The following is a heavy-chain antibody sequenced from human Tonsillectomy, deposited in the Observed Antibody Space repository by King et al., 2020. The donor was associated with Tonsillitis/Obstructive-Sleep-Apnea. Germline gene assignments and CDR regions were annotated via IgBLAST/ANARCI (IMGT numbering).Heavy chain of an antibody. Sequence: QLVQSGGKLVQPGGSLRLPCAASGFTFDNYEMNWVRQAPGKGLEWVSYIGRSGSTIYYADSVRGRFAISSDNAKNSLSLQMNSLRAEDTGVYYCARCRNGCSRSSVGTKTYYYCAMDVWGQGATVTVSS. D-gene: IGHD6-19*01. V-gene: IGHV3-48*03. CDR2: IGRSGSTI. CDR1: GFTFDNYE. CDR3: ARCRNGCSRSSVGTKTYYYCAMDV. J-gene: IGHJ6*02.